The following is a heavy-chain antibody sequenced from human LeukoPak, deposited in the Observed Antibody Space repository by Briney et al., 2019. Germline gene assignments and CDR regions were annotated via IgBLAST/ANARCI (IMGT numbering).Heavy chain of an antibody. CDR1: EFTVISAY. Sequence: GGSLRLSCEASEFTVISAYMNWVRQAPGKGLEWVSDIFAGGSAYYADSVKGRFTISRDNARNLVYLQMDTLRSDDTAVYYCARDPYYGSGPFRLYWGQGILVTVS. D-gene: IGHD3-10*01. J-gene: IGHJ4*02. V-gene: IGHV3-53*01. CDR3: ARDPYYGSGPFRLY. CDR2: IFAGGSA.